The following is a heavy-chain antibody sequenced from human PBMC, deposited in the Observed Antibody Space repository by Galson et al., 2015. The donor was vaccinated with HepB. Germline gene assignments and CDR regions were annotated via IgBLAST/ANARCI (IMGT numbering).Heavy chain of an antibody. Sequence: SLRLSCAASGFTFSSYAMSWVRQAPGKGLEWVSAISGSGGSTYYADSVKGRFTISRDNSKNTLYLQMNSLRAEDTAVYYCAKDSPMIVVVTTGIFDYWGQGTLVTVSS. CDR2: ISGSGGST. CDR1: GFTFSSYA. D-gene: IGHD3-22*01. CDR3: AKDSPMIVVVTTGIFDY. J-gene: IGHJ4*02. V-gene: IGHV3-23*01.